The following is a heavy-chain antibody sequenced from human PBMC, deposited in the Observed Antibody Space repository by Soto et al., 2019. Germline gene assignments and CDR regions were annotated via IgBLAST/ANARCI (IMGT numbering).Heavy chain of an antibody. Sequence: PGGSLRLSCAASGFTFSSYGMHWVRQAPGKGLEWVAVISYDGSNKYYADSVKGRFTISRDNSKNTLYLQMNSLRAEDTAVYYCAKDNGPYNWNYEDGMDVWGQGTTVTVSS. CDR1: GFTFSSYG. D-gene: IGHD1-7*01. CDR3: AKDNGPYNWNYEDGMDV. J-gene: IGHJ6*02. V-gene: IGHV3-30*18. CDR2: ISYDGSNK.